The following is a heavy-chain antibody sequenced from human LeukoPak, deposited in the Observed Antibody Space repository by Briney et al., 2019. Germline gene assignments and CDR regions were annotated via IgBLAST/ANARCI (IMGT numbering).Heavy chain of an antibody. J-gene: IGHJ4*02. CDR3: ARGSETYFDY. V-gene: IGHV1-3*01. CDR2: INAGNGNT. CDR1: GYTFTSYG. Sequence: GASVKVSCKASGYTFTSYGISWVRQAPGQGLEWMGWINAGNGNTKYSQKFQGRVTITRDTSASTAYMELSSLRSEDTAVYYCARGSETYFDYWGQGTLVTVSS.